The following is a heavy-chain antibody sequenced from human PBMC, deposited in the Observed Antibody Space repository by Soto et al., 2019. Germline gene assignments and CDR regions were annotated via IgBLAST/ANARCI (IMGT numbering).Heavy chain of an antibody. J-gene: IGHJ6*02. CDR2: IYWNDDK. CDR1: GFSLSTSGVG. Sequence: QITLKESGPTLVKPTQPLTLTCTFSGFSLSTSGVGVGWIRQPPGKALEWLALIYWNDDKRYSPSLKSRLTITKDTSKNQVVLTMTNMDPVDTATYYCAHSRWELLQSADYYYYGMDVWGQGTTVTVSS. CDR3: AHSRWELLQSADYYYYGMDV. D-gene: IGHD1-26*01. V-gene: IGHV2-5*01.